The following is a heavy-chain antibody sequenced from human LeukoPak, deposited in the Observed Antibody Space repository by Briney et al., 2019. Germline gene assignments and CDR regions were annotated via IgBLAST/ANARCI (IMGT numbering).Heavy chain of an antibody. Sequence: PGRSLRLSCAASGFTFSTYAMHWVRQAPGKGLEWVTIISYDGSKKYYADSVRGRFTISRDNSKNTLYPQMNSLRLEDTALYYCAGGDPYRGYDYPGVWGQGTLVTVSS. V-gene: IGHV3-30*04. J-gene: IGHJ4*02. CDR1: GFTFSTYA. D-gene: IGHD5-12*01. CDR3: AGGDPYRGYDYPGV. CDR2: ISYDGSKK.